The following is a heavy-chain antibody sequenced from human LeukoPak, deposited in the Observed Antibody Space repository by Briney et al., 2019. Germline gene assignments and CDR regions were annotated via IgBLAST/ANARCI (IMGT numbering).Heavy chain of an antibody. CDR1: GYTFTNNY. CDR2: FNPGTGGT. V-gene: IGHV1-46*01. J-gene: IGHJ4*02. Sequence: ASVKVSCKTSGYTFTNNYIHYVRQTPGQGLEWMGIFNPGTGGTRYAQRLQGRITLTGDTSTRTVDMDLSSLRSEDTAVYFCAREIEAEGKTFDYWGQGTQVTVSS. D-gene: IGHD4-23*01. CDR3: AREIEAEGKTFDY.